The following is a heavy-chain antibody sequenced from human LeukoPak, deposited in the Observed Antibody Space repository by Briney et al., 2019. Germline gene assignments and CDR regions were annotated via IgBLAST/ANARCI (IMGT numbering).Heavy chain of an antibody. D-gene: IGHD5-18*01. CDR1: GGSISSYY. CDR3: ARARRGFSSPGDS. CDR2: IYYSGDT. J-gene: IGHJ4*02. V-gene: IGHV4-59*13. Sequence: SETLSLTCTVSGGSISSYYWSWLRQPPGKGLEWIGYIYYSGDTNYNPSLKSRVTMSVDTSTNQFSLKVNSVTAADTAVYFCARARRGFSSPGDSWGQGTLVTASS.